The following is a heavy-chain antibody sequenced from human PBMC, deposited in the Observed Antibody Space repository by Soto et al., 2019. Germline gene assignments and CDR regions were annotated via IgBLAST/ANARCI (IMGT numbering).Heavy chain of an antibody. J-gene: IGHJ6*02. D-gene: IGHD4-17*01. V-gene: IGHV3-33*01. CDR1: GFTFSNYG. Sequence: QVQLVESGGGVVQSGRSLRLSCAASGFTFSNYGMHWVRQAPGKGLEWVAVIWYDGSKIYYADSVKGRFTISRDNSKNTLYLQMNSLRAEDTAVYYCAIFHYGVHEENYYYHYGMAVWGQGTTVTVSS. CDR2: IWYDGSKI. CDR3: AIFHYGVHEENYYYHYGMAV.